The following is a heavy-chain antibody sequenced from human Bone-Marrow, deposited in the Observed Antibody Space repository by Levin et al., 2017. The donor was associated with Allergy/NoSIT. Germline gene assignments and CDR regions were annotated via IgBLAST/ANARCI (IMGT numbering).Heavy chain of an antibody. CDR2: IKQDGSEK. J-gene: IGHJ6*03. Sequence: GESLKISCAASGFTFSSYWMSWVRQAPGKGLEWVANIKQDGSEKYYVDSVKGRFTISRDNAKNSLYLQMNSLRAEDTAVYYCARASGGYGSGSYEDYYYMDVWGKGTTVTVSS. D-gene: IGHD3-10*01. CDR1: GFTFSSYW. CDR3: ARASGGYGSGSYEDYYYMDV. V-gene: IGHV3-7*03.